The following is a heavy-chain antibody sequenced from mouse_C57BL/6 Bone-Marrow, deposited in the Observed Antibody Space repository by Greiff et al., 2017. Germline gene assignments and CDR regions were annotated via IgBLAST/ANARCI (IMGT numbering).Heavy chain of an antibody. D-gene: IGHD1-1*01. Sequence: VQLQQPGAELVKPGASVKLSCKASGYTFTSYWMQWVKQRPGQGLEWIGEIDPSDSYTNSNQKFKGKATLTVDTSSSTAYMQLSSLTSEDAAVYYCAREKYYYGSSYAYYYAKIDWSQRTSVTVSS. CDR3: AREKYYYGSSYAYYYAKID. V-gene: IGHV1-50*01. CDR2: IDPSDSYT. CDR1: GYTFTSYW. J-gene: IGHJ4*01.